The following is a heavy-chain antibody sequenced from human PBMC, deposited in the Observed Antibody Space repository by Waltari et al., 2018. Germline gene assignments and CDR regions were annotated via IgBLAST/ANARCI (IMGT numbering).Heavy chain of an antibody. CDR2: INHSGLT. D-gene: IGHD3-10*01. CDR1: GYSISSGYY. V-gene: IGHV4-38-2*01. J-gene: IGHJ6*02. Sequence: QVQLQESGPRLVTPSETLSLNCAVSGYSISSGYYWDWIRQPPGKGLEWMGTINHSGLTYYNPTLKNRVTISVDTYKNHFSLEMRSVTAADTAVYYCARGGGLLRGVSGYGYGMDVWGQGTTVTVSS. CDR3: ARGGGLLRGVSGYGYGMDV.